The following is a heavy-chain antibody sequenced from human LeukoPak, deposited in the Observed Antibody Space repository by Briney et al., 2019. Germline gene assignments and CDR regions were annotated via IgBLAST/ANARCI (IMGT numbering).Heavy chain of an antibody. V-gene: IGHV3-66*01. CDR2: IYSGGST. CDR1: GFTVSSNY. D-gene: IGHD3-3*01. J-gene: IGHJ5*02. CDR3: ARDYVTIFGVVIENWFDP. Sequence: GGSLRLSCAASGFTVSSNYMSWVRQAPGKGLEWVSVIYSGGSTYYADSVKGRFTISRDNSKNTLYLQMNSLRAENTAVYYCARDYVTIFGVVIENWFDPWGQGTLVTVSS.